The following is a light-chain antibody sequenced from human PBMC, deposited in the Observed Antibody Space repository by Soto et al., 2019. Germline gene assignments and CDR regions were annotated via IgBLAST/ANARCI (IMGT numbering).Light chain of an antibody. J-gene: IGKJ1*01. CDR2: KAS. V-gene: IGKV1-5*03. CDR3: QPYNSYWT. Sequence: DIQMTQSPSTLSASVGDRVTITCRASQSISSWLAWYQQKPGKAPKLLIYKASSLESGVPSRFSGSGSGTEFTLTISSLQPDDFATYYCQPYNSYWTFGQGTKVEMK. CDR1: QSISSW.